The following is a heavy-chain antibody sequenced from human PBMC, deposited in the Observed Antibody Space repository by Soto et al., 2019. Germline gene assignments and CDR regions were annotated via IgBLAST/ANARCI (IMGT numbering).Heavy chain of an antibody. J-gene: IGHJ6*02. V-gene: IGHV4-4*07. CDR2: IYNGGNT. CDR3: ARDGSDSYGLDV. CDR1: GGSISSYY. D-gene: IGHD3-10*01. Sequence: KASETLSLTCNVSGGSISSYYWSWIRQSAGKGLEWIGRIYNGGNTQYNPSLKSRVTMSADTSKNQFSLRLNSVTAADTAVYYCARDGSDSYGLDVWGQGTTVTVSS.